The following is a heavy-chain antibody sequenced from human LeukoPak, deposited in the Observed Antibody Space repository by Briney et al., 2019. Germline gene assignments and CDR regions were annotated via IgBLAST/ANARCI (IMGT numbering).Heavy chain of an antibody. CDR2: INHNGNVN. J-gene: IGHJ5*02. CDR3: ARAATGNRDKLRWFDP. CDR1: GFTFSSYW. V-gene: IGHV3-7*03. D-gene: IGHD3-9*01. Sequence: PGGSLRLSCAASGFTFSSYWMNWARQAPGKGLEWVASINHNGNVNYYVDSVKGRFTISRDNAKNSLYLQMSNLRAEDTAVYYCARAATGNRDKLRWFDPWGQGTLVTVSS.